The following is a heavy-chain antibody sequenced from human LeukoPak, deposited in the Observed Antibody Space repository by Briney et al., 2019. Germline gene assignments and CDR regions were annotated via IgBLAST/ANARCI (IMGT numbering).Heavy chain of an antibody. D-gene: IGHD6-13*01. Sequence: GGSLRLSCAASGFTFSGFWMHWVRQAPGKGLEWVSVIYSGGSTYYADSVKGRFTISRDNSKNTLYLQMNSLRAEDTAVYYCARDQRRLRRQQQLVNGAFDIWGQGTMVTVSS. CDR2: IYSGGST. V-gene: IGHV3-66*01. J-gene: IGHJ3*02. CDR3: ARDQRRLRRQQQLVNGAFDI. CDR1: GFTFSGFW.